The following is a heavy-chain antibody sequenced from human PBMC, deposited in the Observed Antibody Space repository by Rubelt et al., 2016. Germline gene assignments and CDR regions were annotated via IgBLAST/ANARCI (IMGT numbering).Heavy chain of an antibody. CDR2: ISYDGNKK. CDR3: AKDRGTLEGFDS. V-gene: IGHV3-30*18. Sequence: VQLVESGGGVVQPGRSLRLSCVGSGFNFNNFGINWVRQAPGKGLEWLAVISYDGNKKYYGDSVKGRFTISRDNSMKTVNLQMESLGHGETATYYWAKDRGTLEGFDSWGQGTRVTVSS. D-gene: IGHD3-3*01. CDR1: GFNFNNFG. J-gene: IGHJ4*02.